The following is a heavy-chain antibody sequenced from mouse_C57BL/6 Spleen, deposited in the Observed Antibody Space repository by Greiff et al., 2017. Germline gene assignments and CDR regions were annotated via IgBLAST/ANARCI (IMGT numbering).Heavy chain of an antibody. CDR2: FHPYNDDT. CDR3: ARGGLRRGEFDY. V-gene: IGHV1-47*01. CDR1: GYTFTTYP. D-gene: IGHD2-4*01. Sequence: QVQLKQSGAELVKPGASVKMSCKASGYTFTTYPIEWMKQNHGKSLEWIGNFHPYNDDTKYNEKFKGKATLTVEKSSSTVYLELSRLTSDDSAVYYGARGGLRRGEFDYWGQGTTLTVSS. J-gene: IGHJ2*01.